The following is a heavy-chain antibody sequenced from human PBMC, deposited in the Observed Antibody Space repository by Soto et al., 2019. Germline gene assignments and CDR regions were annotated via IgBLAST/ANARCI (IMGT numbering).Heavy chain of an antibody. D-gene: IGHD6-19*01. CDR1: GYSFTSYW. CDR3: ATRAVAGKSYYYYGIDV. J-gene: IGHJ6*02. V-gene: IGHV5-51*01. CDR2: IYPGDSDT. Sequence: PGESLKISCKGSGYSFTSYWIGWVRQMPGKGLEWMGIIYPGDSDTRYSPSFQGQVTISADKSISTAYLQWSSLKASDTAMYYCATRAVAGKSYYYYGIDVWGQGTTVTVSS.